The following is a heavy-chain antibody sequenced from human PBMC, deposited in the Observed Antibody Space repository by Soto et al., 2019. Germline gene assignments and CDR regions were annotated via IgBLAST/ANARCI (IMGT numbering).Heavy chain of an antibody. Sequence: GGSLRLSCAASGFTFSSYAMHWVRQAPGKGLEWVAVISYDGSNKYYADSVKGRFTISRDNSKNTLYLQMNSLRAEDTAVYYCASPLLWFGESSAPEHQNYYYYGMDVWGQGTTVTVSS. CDR1: GFTFSSYA. CDR2: ISYDGSNK. D-gene: IGHD3-10*01. CDR3: ASPLLWFGESSAPEHQNYYYYGMDV. V-gene: IGHV3-30-3*01. J-gene: IGHJ6*02.